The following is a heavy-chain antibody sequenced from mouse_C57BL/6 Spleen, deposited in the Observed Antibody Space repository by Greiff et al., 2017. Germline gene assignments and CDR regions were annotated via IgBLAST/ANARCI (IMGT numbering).Heavy chain of an antibody. CDR3: ARWWLLRRYFDY. V-gene: IGHV5-17*01. CDR2: ISSGSSTI. J-gene: IGHJ2*01. CDR1: GFTFSDYG. Sequence: EVKLVESGGGLVKPGGSLKLSCAASGFTFSDYGMHWVRQAPEKGLEWVAYISSGSSTIYYADTVKGRFTISRDNAKNTLFLQMTSLRSEDTAMYYCARWWLLRRYFDYWGQGTTLTVSS. D-gene: IGHD2-3*01.